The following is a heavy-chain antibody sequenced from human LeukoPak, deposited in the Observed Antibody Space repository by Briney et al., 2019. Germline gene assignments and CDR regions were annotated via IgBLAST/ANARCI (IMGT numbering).Heavy chain of an antibody. D-gene: IGHD3-3*01. J-gene: IGHJ4*02. Sequence: SETLSLTCTVSGSSLSSYYWSWLRQPPGKGLEWVGYVYSSGGTTYNPSLKSRVTISVDTSKNQFSLKLSSFTAADTAVYYCARHSYDFWSGFHYWGQGTLVTVSS. CDR2: VYSSGGT. V-gene: IGHV4-59*08. CDR1: GSSLSSYY. CDR3: ARHSYDFWSGFHY.